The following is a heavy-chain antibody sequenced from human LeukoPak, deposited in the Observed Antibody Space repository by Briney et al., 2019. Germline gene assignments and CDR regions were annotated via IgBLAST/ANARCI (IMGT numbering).Heavy chain of an antibody. CDR2: IIPIFGTA. CDR3: ARNRDGYNYFWFHP. V-gene: IGHV1-69*13. CDR1: GGTFSSYA. Sequence: SVKVSCKASGGTFSSYAISWVRQAPGQGLEWMGGIIPIFGTANYAQKFQGRVTITADESTSTAYMELSSLRSEDTAMYYCARNRDGYNYFWFHPWGQGTLVTVSS. J-gene: IGHJ5*02. D-gene: IGHD5-24*01.